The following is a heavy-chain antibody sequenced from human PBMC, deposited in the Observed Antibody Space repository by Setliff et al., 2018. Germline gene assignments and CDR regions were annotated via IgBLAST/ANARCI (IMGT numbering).Heavy chain of an antibody. CDR3: ARVTNWGLDLRFDP. D-gene: IGHD7-27*01. CDR1: GGSVSSTSHY. J-gene: IGHJ5*02. Sequence: KASETLSLTCNVSGGSVSSTSHYWGWIRQPPGKGMEWIGSVYYSGYTYYTPSLKSRVTMSVATFENHFSLKLNSLTAADTAVYYCARVTNWGLDLRFDPWGQGILVTVSS. CDR2: VYYSGYT. V-gene: IGHV4-39*07.